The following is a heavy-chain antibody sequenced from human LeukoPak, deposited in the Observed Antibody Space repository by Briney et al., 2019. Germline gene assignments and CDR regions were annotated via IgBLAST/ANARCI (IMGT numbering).Heavy chain of an antibody. CDR3: ARDSWLAAGVFDY. J-gene: IGHJ4*02. CDR1: GYTFTSYD. CDR2: INPNSGNT. Sequence: GASVNVSCKASGYTFTSYDINWVRQATGQGLEWMGWINPNSGNTGYAQKFQGRVTMTRNTSISTAYMELSSLRSEDTAVYYCARDSWLAAGVFDYWGQGTLVTVSS. V-gene: IGHV1-8*01. D-gene: IGHD6-19*01.